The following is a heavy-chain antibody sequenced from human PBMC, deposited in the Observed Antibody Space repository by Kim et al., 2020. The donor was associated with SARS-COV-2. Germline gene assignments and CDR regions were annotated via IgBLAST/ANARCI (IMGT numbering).Heavy chain of an antibody. Sequence: QKFQGRVTMTRDTSTSTVYMELSSLRSEDTAVYYCARDRSDSSGYYYYAYWGQGTLVTVSS. D-gene: IGHD3-22*01. CDR3: ARDRSDSSGYYYYAY. V-gene: IGHV1-46*01. J-gene: IGHJ4*02.